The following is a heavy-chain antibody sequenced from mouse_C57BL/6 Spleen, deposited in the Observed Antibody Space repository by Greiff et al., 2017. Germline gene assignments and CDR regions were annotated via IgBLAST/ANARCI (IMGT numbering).Heavy chain of an antibody. CDR3: ARKGVYYDYSYAMDY. CDR1: GYSFTGYY. Sequence: VQLQQSGPELVKPGASVKISCKASGYSFTGYYMNWVKQSPEKSLEWIGEINPSTGGTTYNQKFKAKATLTVDKSSITAYMQLKSLTSEDSAVYYCARKGVYYDYSYAMDYWGQGTSVTVSS. CDR2: INPSTGGT. V-gene: IGHV1-42*01. J-gene: IGHJ4*01. D-gene: IGHD2-4*01.